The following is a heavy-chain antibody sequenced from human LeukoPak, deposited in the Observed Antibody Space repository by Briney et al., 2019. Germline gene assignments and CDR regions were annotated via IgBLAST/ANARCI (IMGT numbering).Heavy chain of an antibody. CDR1: GFTFSSYA. CDR3: AKDQGSGWYPAFDY. J-gene: IGHJ4*02. D-gene: IGHD6-19*01. V-gene: IGHV3-23*01. CDR2: ISGSGGST. Sequence: RAGGSLRLSCAASGFTFSSYAMRWVRQAPGKGLEWVSAISGSGGSTYYADSVKGRYTISRDNSKNTLYLQTNSLRAEDTAVYYCAKDQGSGWYPAFDYWGQGTLVTVSS.